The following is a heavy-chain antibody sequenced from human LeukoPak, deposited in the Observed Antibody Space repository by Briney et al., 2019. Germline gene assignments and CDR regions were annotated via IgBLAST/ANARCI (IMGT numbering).Heavy chain of an antibody. CDR3: ARDCGGDCFFGY. CDR2: ISSGSTI. Sequence: GGSLRLSCAASGFTFSSYEMNWVRQAPGKGLEWVSYISSGSTIYYADSVKGRFTISRDNAKNSLYLQMSSLRAEDTAVYYCARDCGGDCFFGYWGQGTLVTVSS. J-gene: IGHJ4*02. CDR1: GFTFSSYE. V-gene: IGHV3-48*03. D-gene: IGHD2-21*02.